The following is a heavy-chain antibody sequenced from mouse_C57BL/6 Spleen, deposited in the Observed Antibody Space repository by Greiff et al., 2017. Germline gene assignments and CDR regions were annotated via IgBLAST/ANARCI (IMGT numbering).Heavy chain of an antibody. D-gene: IGHD3-1*01. V-gene: IGHV1-74*01. CDR3: AISLEGFAY. Sequence: QVQLLQPGADLVKPGASVKLSCKASGYTFTSYWMHWVQQRPGQGLEWIGRISPSDSYTNYNQKFKGQFTFSVDNSSSTAYMQLSNLTSEDSAVCYCAISLEGFAYWGQGTLVTVSA. J-gene: IGHJ3*01. CDR1: GYTFTSYW. CDR2: ISPSDSYT.